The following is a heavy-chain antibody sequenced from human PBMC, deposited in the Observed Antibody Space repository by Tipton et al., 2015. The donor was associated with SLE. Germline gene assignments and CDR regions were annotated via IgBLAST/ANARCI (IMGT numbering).Heavy chain of an antibody. CDR2: ISGSGGST. CDR1: GFTVSSYY. CDR3: AKDHIVVVVAARRWFDP. D-gene: IGHD2-15*01. V-gene: IGHV3-23*01. J-gene: IGHJ5*02. Sequence: SLRLSCAASGFTVSSYYMSWVRQAPGKGLEWVSAISGSGGSTYYADSVKGRFTISRDNSKNTLYLQMNSLRAEDTAVYYCAKDHIVVVVAARRWFDPWGQGTLVTVSS.